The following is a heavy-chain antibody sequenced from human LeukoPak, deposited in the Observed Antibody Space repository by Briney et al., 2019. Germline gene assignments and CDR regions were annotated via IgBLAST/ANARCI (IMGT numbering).Heavy chain of an antibody. CDR2: IYYSGST. Sequence: SETLSLTCTVSGGSISSGGYYWSWIRQHPGKGLEWIGYIYYSGSTYYNPSLKSRVTISVDTSKNQFSLKLSSVTAADTAVYYCARGGVGTPDYWGQGTLVTVSS. V-gene: IGHV4-31*03. CDR3: ARGGVGTPDY. J-gene: IGHJ4*02. CDR1: GGSISSGGYY. D-gene: IGHD3-10*01.